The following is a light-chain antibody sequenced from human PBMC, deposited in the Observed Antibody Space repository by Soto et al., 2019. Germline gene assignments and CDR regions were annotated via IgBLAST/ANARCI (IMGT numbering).Light chain of an antibody. CDR1: QDISQY. CDR3: LKYTNDAPGT. V-gene: IGKV1-27*01. Sequence: DIQMTQSPSSLSASVGARVTLTCRASQDISQYLAWYQQRPGKVPKLLIYYASTLQSGVPSRFSGSGSGTEFTLTISSLQPEDVAAYYCLKYTNDAPGTVGQGTKVEI. J-gene: IGKJ1*01. CDR2: YAS.